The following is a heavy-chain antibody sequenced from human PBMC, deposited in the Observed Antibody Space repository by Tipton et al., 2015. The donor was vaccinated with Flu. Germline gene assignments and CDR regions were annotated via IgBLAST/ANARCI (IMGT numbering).Heavy chain of an antibody. CDR3: ARDVFYFDPSGYYAYFDT. Sequence: SLRLSCKATGFLFSGHGMYWVRQAPGKGLEWVASIYYDGTNDNYADSVKGRFTISRDNSRSTLYLQMDNVRAEDTAVYFCARDVFYFDPSGYYAYFDTWGPGTLFTVSS. D-gene: IGHD3-3*01. V-gene: IGHV3-33*07. J-gene: IGHJ4*02. CDR1: GFLFSGHG. CDR2: IYYDGTND.